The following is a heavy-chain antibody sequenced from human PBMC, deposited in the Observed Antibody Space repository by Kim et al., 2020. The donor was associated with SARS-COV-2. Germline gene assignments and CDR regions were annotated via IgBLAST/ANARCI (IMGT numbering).Heavy chain of an antibody. V-gene: IGHV4-34*01. J-gene: IGHJ4*02. Sequence: CYPPLRRRVTRSIDTPKNQFSLKLSSVTAADTAVYYCARGGRTATTSCDYWGQGTLVTVSS. D-gene: IGHD6-25*01. CDR3: ARGGRTATTSCDY.